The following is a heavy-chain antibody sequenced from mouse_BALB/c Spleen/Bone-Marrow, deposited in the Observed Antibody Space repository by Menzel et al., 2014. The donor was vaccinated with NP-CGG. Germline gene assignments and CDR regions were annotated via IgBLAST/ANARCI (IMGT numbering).Heavy chain of an antibody. CDR3: ARQVRLFYAMDY. D-gene: IGHD2-14*01. CDR2: IYPGSGNT. CDR1: GYTFTDYY. V-gene: IGHV1-84*02. J-gene: IGHJ4*01. Sequence: LVESGPELVKPGASVKISCKASGYTFTDYYINWVKQKPGQGLEWIGWIYPGSGNTKYNEKFEGKATLTVDTSSSTAYMQLSSLTSEDTAVYFCARQVRLFYAMDYWGQGTSVTVSS.